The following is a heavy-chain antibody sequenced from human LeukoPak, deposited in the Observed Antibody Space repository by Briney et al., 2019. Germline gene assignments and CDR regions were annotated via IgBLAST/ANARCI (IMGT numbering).Heavy chain of an antibody. V-gene: IGHV4-59*12. CDR3: ARGVDSSSWKTFDP. CDR1: GGSMSSYY. D-gene: IGHD6-13*01. CDR2: IYHSGST. J-gene: IGHJ5*02. Sequence: SETLSLTCTVSGGSMSSYYWSWIRQPPGKGLEWIGYIYHSGSTYYNPSLKSRVTISVDRSKNQFPLKLSSVTAADTAVYYCARGVDSSSWKTFDPWGQGTLVTVSS.